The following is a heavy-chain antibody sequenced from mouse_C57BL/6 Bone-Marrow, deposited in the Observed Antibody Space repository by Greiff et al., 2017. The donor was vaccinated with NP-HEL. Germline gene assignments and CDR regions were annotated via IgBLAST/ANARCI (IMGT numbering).Heavy chain of an antibody. D-gene: IGHD1-1*01. Sequence: EVKLVESGAELVRPGASVKLSCTASGFNIKDDYMHWVKQRPEQGLEWIGWIDPENGDTEYASKFQGKATITADTSSNTAYLQLSSLTSEDTAVYYCTTDGSSYSAWFAYWGQGTLVTVSA. V-gene: IGHV14-4*01. CDR2: IDPENGDT. CDR1: GFNIKDDY. CDR3: TTDGSSYSAWFAY. J-gene: IGHJ3*01.